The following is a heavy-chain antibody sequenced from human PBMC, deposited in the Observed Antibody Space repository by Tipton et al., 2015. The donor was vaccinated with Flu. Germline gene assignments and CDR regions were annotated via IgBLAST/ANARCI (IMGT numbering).Heavy chain of an antibody. J-gene: IGHJ4*02. D-gene: IGHD5-18*01. CDR1: GGSISSYY. Sequence: TLSLTCSVSGGSISSYYWSWIRQPAGKGLEWIGRILTGGSTNYNPSLKSRVTMSVDTSKNQFSLKLSSVTAADTAVYYCARLAYSYDIRGYYFDSWGQGTLVTDSS. V-gene: IGHV4-4*07. CDR3: ARLAYSYDIRGYYFDS. CDR2: ILTGGST.